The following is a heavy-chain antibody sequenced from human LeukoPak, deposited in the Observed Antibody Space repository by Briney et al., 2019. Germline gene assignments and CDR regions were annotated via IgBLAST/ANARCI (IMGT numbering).Heavy chain of an antibody. J-gene: IGHJ3*02. CDR2: IWHDGSNK. D-gene: IGHD5-24*01. CDR3: ARGREGYRNAFDI. V-gene: IGHV3-33*03. Sequence: GRSLRLSCAASGFIFSNHGMHWVRQAPGKGLERVAVIWHDGSNKYYADSVKGRFTISRDNSKNTVFLQMNSLRAGGTAVYFCARGREGYRNAFDIWGQGTMVTVSS. CDR1: GFIFSNHG.